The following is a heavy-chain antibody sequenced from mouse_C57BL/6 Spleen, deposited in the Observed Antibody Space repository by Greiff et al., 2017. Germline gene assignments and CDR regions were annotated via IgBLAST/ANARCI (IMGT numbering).Heavy chain of an antibody. CDR2: IDPSDSYT. CDR1: GYTFTSYW. Sequence: QVQLQQPGAELVRPGTSVKLSCKASGYTFTSYWMHWVKQRPGQGLEWIGVIDPSDSYTNYNQKFKGKATLTVDTSSSTADMQLRSLTSEGSAVYYGARREISHNNGSSLWYFDVWGTGTTLTVSS. D-gene: IGHD1-1*01. CDR3: ARREISHNNGSSLWYFDV. V-gene: IGHV1-59*01. J-gene: IGHJ1*03.